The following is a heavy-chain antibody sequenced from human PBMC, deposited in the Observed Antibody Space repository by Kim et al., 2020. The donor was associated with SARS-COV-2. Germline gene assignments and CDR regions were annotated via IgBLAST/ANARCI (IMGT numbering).Heavy chain of an antibody. CDR2: IKQDGNQK. V-gene: IGHV3-7*01. D-gene: IGHD6-25*01. Sequence: GGSLRLSCAASGFTFSSYWMTWVRQAPGKGLEWVANIKQDGNQKYYADSVKGRFTISRDNAKNSLYLQMNSLRAEDTAVYYSARDGELHSSGKDEFDIWG. J-gene: IGHJ3*02. CDR3: ARDGELHSSGKDEFDI. CDR1: GFTFSSYW.